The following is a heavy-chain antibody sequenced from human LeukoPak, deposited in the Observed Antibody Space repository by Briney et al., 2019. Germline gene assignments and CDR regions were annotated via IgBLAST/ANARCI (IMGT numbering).Heavy chain of an antibody. V-gene: IGHV3-9*01. D-gene: IGHD6-13*01. CDR3: AKEGARLGIAVSGPFDY. J-gene: IGHJ4*02. CDR1: GFTFDDYA. CDR2: ISWNSSSI. Sequence: GRSLRLSCAASGFTFDDYAMHWVRQAPGKGLEWVSGISWNSSSIDYTDSVKGRFTISRDNAKNSLFLQMNSLRAEDTALYYCAKEGARLGIAVSGPFDYWGQGTLVTVSS.